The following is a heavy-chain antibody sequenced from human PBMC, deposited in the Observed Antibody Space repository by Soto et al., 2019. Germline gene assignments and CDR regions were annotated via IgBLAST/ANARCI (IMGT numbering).Heavy chain of an antibody. D-gene: IGHD3-10*01. Sequence: QITLKESGPTRVKPTQTLTLTCTFSGFSLSTSRVGVGWIRQPPGKALEWLAIIYWDDEKRYSPSLKTRLTVTKDTSKNQVVLTMTNVDPVDTATYYCAHRAYFDSGKQFDYWGQGTLVSVSS. CDR3: AHRAYFDSGKQFDY. CDR1: GFSLSTSRVG. CDR2: IYWDDEK. V-gene: IGHV2-5*02. J-gene: IGHJ4*02.